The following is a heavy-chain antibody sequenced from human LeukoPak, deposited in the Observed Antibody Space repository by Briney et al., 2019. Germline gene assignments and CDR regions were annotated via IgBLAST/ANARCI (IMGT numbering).Heavy chain of an antibody. CDR2: TYYSGST. Sequence: SETLSLTCTVSGGSISSSSYYWGWIRQPPGKGLEWIGSTYYSGSTYYNPSLKSRVTISVDTSKNQFSLKLSSVTAADTAVYYCARGRQQLVRTQYYYYGMDVWGQGTTVTVSS. CDR3: ARGRQQLVRTQYYYYGMDV. J-gene: IGHJ6*02. D-gene: IGHD6-13*01. V-gene: IGHV4-39*01. CDR1: GGSISSSSYY.